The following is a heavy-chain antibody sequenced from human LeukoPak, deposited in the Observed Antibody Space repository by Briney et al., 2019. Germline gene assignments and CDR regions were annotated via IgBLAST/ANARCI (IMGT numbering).Heavy chain of an antibody. Sequence: GGSLRLSCAASGFTFSDCYMSWFRQAPGKGLEWVAYITSSSSTIYYADSVKGRFTISRDNAKNSLHLQINSLRAEDTAVYYCARDLSYYGSGIDFWGQGTLVTVSS. CDR2: ITSSSSTI. V-gene: IGHV3-11*04. D-gene: IGHD3-10*01. CDR1: GFTFSDCY. J-gene: IGHJ4*02. CDR3: ARDLSYYGSGIDF.